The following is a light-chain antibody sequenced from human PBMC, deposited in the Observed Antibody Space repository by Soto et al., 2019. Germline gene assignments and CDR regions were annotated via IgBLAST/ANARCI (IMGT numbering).Light chain of an antibody. CDR1: SSDVGAYNF. Sequence: QSVLTRPASVSGSPGQSITISCTGTSSDVGAYNFVSWHQQHPGKAPKLMIYNVYDRPSGISYRFSGSKSGNTASLTISGLQGEDEADYYCSAYTVSRTCVFGTGTKVTVL. V-gene: IGLV2-14*03. CDR2: NVY. J-gene: IGLJ1*01. CDR3: SAYTVSRTCV.